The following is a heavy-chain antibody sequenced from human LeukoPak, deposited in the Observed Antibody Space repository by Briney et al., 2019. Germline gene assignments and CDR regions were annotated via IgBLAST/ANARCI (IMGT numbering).Heavy chain of an antibody. J-gene: IGHJ4*02. CDR1: GGSISSSSYY. Sequence: SETLSLTCTVSGGSISSSSYYWGWLRQPPGKGLEWIGSIYYSGSTYYNPSLKSRVTISVDTSKNQFSLKLSSVTAADTAVYYCARVVDTAMVGDYFDYWGQGTLVTVSS. CDR3: ARVVDTAMVGDYFDY. V-gene: IGHV4-39*07. D-gene: IGHD5-18*01. CDR2: IYYSGST.